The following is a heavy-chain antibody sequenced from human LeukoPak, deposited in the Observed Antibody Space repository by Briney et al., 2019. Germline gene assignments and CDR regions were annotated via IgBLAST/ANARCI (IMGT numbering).Heavy chain of an antibody. D-gene: IGHD6-13*01. V-gene: IGHV4-38-2*02. CDR2: IYHSGST. Sequence: SETLSLTCTVSGYSISSGYYWGWIRQPPGKGLEWIGSIYHSGSTYYNPSLKSRVTISVDTSKNQFSLKLSSVTAADTAVYYCATRPYSSSWYYLDYWGQGTLVTVSS. J-gene: IGHJ4*02. CDR1: GYSISSGYY. CDR3: ATRPYSSSWYYLDY.